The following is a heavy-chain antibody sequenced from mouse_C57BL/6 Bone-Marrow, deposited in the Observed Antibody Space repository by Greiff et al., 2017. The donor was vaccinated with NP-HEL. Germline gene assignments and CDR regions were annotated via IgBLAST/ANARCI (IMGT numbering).Heavy chain of an antibody. Sequence: EVKLVESGAELVRPGASVKLSCTASGFNIKDDYMHWVKQRPEQGLEWIGWIDPENGDTEYASKFQGKATITADTSSNTAYLQLSSLTSEDTAVYYCTPGLRGYFDVWGTGTTVTVSS. CDR3: TPGLRGYFDV. CDR1: GFNIKDDY. CDR2: IDPENGDT. V-gene: IGHV14-4*01. D-gene: IGHD2-2*01. J-gene: IGHJ1*03.